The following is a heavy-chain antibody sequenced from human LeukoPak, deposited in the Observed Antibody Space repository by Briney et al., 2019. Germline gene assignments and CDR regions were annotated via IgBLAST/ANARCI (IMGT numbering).Heavy chain of an antibody. Sequence: PSETLSLTCTVSGGSISSYYWSWIRQPPGKGLEWIGYIYYSGSTNYNPSLKSRVTISVDTSKNQFSLKLSSVTAVDTAVYYCARAQTTVTQGPDAFDIWGQGTMVTVSS. CDR2: IYYSGST. D-gene: IGHD4-17*01. V-gene: IGHV4-59*01. CDR1: GGSISSYY. J-gene: IGHJ3*02. CDR3: ARAQTTVTQGPDAFDI.